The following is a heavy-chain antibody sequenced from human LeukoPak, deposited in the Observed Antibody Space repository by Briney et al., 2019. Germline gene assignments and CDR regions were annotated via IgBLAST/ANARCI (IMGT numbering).Heavy chain of an antibody. Sequence: SETLSLTCTVSGGSISNYYWGWIRQAPGKGLEWIGEIYHSGSTNYNPSLKSRVTISVDKSKNQFSLKLSSVTAADTAVYYCARSYDYVWGSYRYPAFDYWGQGTLVTVSS. CDR1: GGSISNYY. V-gene: IGHV4-34*01. J-gene: IGHJ4*02. D-gene: IGHD3-16*02. CDR3: ARSYDYVWGSYRYPAFDY. CDR2: IYHSGST.